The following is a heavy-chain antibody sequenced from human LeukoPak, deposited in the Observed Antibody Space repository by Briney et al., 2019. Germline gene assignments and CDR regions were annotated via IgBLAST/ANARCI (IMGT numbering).Heavy chain of an antibody. J-gene: IGHJ6*03. CDR3: ARNYDRDYYYYYYMDV. CDR1: GLTFSMYN. V-gene: IGHV3-48*04. CDR2: ISRSGTPT. Sequence: GRSLRLSCVVSGLTFSMYNMNWVRQAPGKGLEWIAYISRSGTPTHYADSVKGRFTISRDNAENSLYVQMNSLRVEDTAVYYCARNYDRDYYYYYYMDVWGKGTTVTVSS. D-gene: IGHD3-22*01.